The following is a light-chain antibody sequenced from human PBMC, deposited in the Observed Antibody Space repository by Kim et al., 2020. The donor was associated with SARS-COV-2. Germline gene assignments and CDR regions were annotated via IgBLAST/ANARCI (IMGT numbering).Light chain of an antibody. J-gene: IGLJ2*01. CDR1: KLGDKY. CDR2: QDS. Sequence: SYELTQPPSVSVSPGQTASISCSGDKLGDKYACWYQQKPGQSPVLVIYQDSKRPSGIPARFSGSNSGNTATLTISGTQAMDEADYYCQAWDSGTAIFGGGTQLTVL. CDR3: QAWDSGTAI. V-gene: IGLV3-1*01.